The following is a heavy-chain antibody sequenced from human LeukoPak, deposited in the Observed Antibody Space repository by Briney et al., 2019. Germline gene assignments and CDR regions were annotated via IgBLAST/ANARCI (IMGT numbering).Heavy chain of an antibody. CDR1: GYTFTNNF. CDR2: INPSGDNT. V-gene: IGHV1-46*01. J-gene: IGHJ4*02. CDR3: ARHDSSGYQNYFDY. D-gene: IGHD3-22*01. Sequence: ASVKVSCKASGYTFTNNFMHWVRQAPGQGLEWMGIINPSGDNTWYAQKFQGRVTITADESTSTAYMELSSLRSEDTAVYYCARHDSSGYQNYFDYWGQGTLVTVSS.